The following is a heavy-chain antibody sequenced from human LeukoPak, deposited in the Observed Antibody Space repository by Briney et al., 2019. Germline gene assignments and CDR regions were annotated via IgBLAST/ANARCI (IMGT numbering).Heavy chain of an antibody. CDR1: GYTFTSYY. Sequence: ASVNVSCKASGYTFTSYYMHWVRQAPGQGLEWMRIINPSGGSTSYAQKFQGRVTMTRDTSTSTVYMEMSSLRSEDTAVYYCARVKPNYYDSSAYGTFDIWGQGTMVTVSS. D-gene: IGHD3-22*01. J-gene: IGHJ3*02. CDR3: ARVKPNYYDSSAYGTFDI. CDR2: INPSGGST. V-gene: IGHV1-46*01.